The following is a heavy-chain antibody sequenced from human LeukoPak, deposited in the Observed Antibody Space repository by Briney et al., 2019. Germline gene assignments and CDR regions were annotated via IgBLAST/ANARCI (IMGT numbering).Heavy chain of an antibody. CDR3: AKGNGYSYGRYYFDY. CDR2: ITASGGNT. CDR1: GFTFSSYA. D-gene: IGHD5-18*01. V-gene: IGHV3-23*01. Sequence: GGSLRLSCAASGFTFSSYAMSWVRQAPGKGLEWVSAITASGGNTYYADSVKGRFTISRDNSKNTLYLQVNSLRAEDTAVYYCAKGNGYSYGRYYFDYWGQGTLVAVSS. J-gene: IGHJ4*02.